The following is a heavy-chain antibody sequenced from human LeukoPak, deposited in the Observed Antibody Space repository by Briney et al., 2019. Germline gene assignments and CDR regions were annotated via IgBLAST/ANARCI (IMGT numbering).Heavy chain of an antibody. J-gene: IGHJ4*02. D-gene: IGHD3-10*01. CDR1: GFTVSSNY. Sequence: GGSLRLSCAVSGFTVSSNYMSWIRQAPGKGLEWVSYISSSSSSIYYADSVKGRFTISRDNAKNSLYLQMNSLRAEDTAVYYCASIGNYWGQGTLVTVSS. CDR3: ASIGNY. V-gene: IGHV3-11*04. CDR2: ISSSSSSI.